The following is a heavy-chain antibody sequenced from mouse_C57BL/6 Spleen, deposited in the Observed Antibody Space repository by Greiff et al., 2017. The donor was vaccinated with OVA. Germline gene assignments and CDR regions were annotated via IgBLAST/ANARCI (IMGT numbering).Heavy chain of an antibody. CDR2: INPNYGTT. V-gene: IGHV1-39*01. J-gene: IGHJ2*01. D-gene: IGHD1-1*01. Sequence: EVKVVESGPELVKPGASVKISCKASGYSFTDYNMNWVKQSNGKSLEWIGVINPNYGTTSYNQKFKGKATLTVDQSSSTAYMQLNSLTSEDSAVYYCARRGFTTGYFDYWGQGTTLTVSS. CDR1: GYSFTDYN. CDR3: ARRGFTTGYFDY.